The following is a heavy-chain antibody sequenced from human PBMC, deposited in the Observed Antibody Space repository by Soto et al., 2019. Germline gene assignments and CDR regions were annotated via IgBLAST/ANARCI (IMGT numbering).Heavy chain of an antibody. CDR3: ARHGSGTYYPIEY. Sequence: QLQLQESGPGLVKPSDTLSRTCIVSCGSITGTYYYWGWLRQSQGKGLEYIGSIHYNGRTYYNPSLQGRVTVSVDTSKSQFSLRLVSVPAADPAVYFCARHGSGTYYPIEYWGQGTLVTVSS. CDR1: CGSITGTYYY. D-gene: IGHD3-10*01. V-gene: IGHV4-39*01. J-gene: IGHJ4*02. CDR2: IHYNGRT.